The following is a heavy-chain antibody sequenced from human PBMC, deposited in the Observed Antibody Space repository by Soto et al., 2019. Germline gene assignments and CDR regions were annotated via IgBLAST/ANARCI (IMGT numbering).Heavy chain of an antibody. J-gene: IGHJ4*02. CDR3: ARGLAAAGPFDY. D-gene: IGHD6-13*01. CDR2: INPGAST. Sequence: PSETLSLTCAVYGGSFSGYYSSSIRRTPRKGLEWIGEINPGASTNYNPPLKSRVTISVGTSKNQFSLKLSSVTAADTAVYYCARGLAAAGPFDYWGKGTMVTVSS. V-gene: IGHV4-34*01. CDR1: GGSFSGYY.